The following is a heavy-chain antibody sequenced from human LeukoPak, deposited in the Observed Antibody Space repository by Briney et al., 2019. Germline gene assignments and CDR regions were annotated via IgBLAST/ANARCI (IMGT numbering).Heavy chain of an antibody. J-gene: IGHJ4*02. Sequence: GGFLRVSCAASGFTFSSIRMHWVRQAPGKRLEWVGVIRYGGSNKYYADSVKGRFTISRDNSNNTLYLQMNSLRAEDTALYYCARVQNSDHYDSSGYVYYWGQGTLVTVSS. V-gene: IGHV3-30*02. D-gene: IGHD3-22*01. CDR1: GFTFSSIR. CDR2: IRYGGSNK. CDR3: ARVQNSDHYDSSGYVYY.